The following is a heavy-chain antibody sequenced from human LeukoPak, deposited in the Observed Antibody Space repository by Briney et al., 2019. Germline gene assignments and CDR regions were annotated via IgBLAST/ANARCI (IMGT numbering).Heavy chain of an antibody. D-gene: IGHD6-13*01. CDR3: ARDGSSSHAFDI. V-gene: IGHV1-46*01. Sequence: ASVKVSCTASGYTFTGYYMHWVRQAPGQGLEWMGIINPSGGSTSYAQKFQGRVTMTRDTSTSTVYMELSSLRSEDTAVYYCARDGSSSHAFDIWGQGTMVTVSS. J-gene: IGHJ3*02. CDR2: INPSGGST. CDR1: GYTFTGYY.